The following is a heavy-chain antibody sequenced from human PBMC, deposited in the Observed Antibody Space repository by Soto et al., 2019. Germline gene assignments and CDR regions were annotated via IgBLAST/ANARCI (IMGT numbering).Heavy chain of an antibody. J-gene: IGHJ4*02. CDR3: ARDGLAAKGPYYFDY. D-gene: IGHD6-25*01. V-gene: IGHV3-11*06. Sequence: GGSLRLSCAASGFTFSDYYMSWIRQAPGKGLEWVSYISSSSYTNYADSVKGRFTISRDNAKNSLYLQMNSLRAEDTAVYYCARDGLAAKGPYYFDYWGQGTLVTVSS. CDR2: ISSSSYT. CDR1: GFTFSDYY.